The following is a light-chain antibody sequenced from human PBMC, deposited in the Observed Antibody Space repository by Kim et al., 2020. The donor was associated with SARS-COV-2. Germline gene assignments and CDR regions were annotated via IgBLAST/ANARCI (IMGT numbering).Light chain of an antibody. Sequence: DIVMTQSPLSLPVTPGEPASISCRSSQSLLHSNGYNYLDWYLQKPGQSPQLLIYLGSNRASGVPDRFSGSGSGTDFTLKISRVKAEDVGVYYCMQALQTPYTFGQGTKLE. J-gene: IGKJ2*01. CDR2: LGS. CDR1: QSLLHSNGYNY. V-gene: IGKV2-28*01. CDR3: MQALQTPYT.